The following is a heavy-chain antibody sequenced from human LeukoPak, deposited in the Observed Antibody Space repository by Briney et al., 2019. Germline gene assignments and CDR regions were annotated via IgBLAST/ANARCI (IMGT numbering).Heavy chain of an antibody. CDR3: AREGAAVAGIFDY. D-gene: IGHD6-19*01. Sequence: SQTLSLTCAISGDSVSSNSAAWNWIRQSPSGGLEWLGRTYYRSKWYNDYAVSVKSRITINPDTSKNQFSLQLSSVTPEDTAVYYCAREGAAVAGIFDYWGQGTLVTVSS. V-gene: IGHV6-1*01. CDR2: TYYRSKWYN. CDR1: GDSVSSNSAA. J-gene: IGHJ4*02.